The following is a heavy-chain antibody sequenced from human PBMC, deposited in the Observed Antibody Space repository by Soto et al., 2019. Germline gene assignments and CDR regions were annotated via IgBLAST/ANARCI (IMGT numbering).Heavy chain of an antibody. CDR3: ARDLGITGTTSPYGMDV. D-gene: IGHD1-20*01. V-gene: IGHV3-30-3*01. CDR2: ISYDGSNK. J-gene: IGHJ6*02. CDR1: GFTFSSYA. Sequence: PGGSLRLSCAASGFTFSSYAMHWVRQAPGKGLEWVAVISYDGSNKYYADSVKGRFTISRDNSKNTLYLQMNSLRAEDTAVYYCARDLGITGTTSPYGMDVWGQGTTVTVSS.